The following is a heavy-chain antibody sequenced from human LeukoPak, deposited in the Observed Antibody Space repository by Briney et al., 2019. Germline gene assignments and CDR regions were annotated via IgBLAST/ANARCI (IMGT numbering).Heavy chain of an antibody. Sequence: SETLSLTCTVSGYSISSGYYWGWIRQPPGKGLEWIGSISHSGSTHYNPSLKSRVTISLDTSKNQFSLKLSSVTAADTAVYYCARDVADSGAFDIWGQGTMVTVSS. CDR1: GYSISSGYY. V-gene: IGHV4-38-2*02. D-gene: IGHD1-26*01. CDR2: ISHSGST. CDR3: ARDVADSGAFDI. J-gene: IGHJ3*02.